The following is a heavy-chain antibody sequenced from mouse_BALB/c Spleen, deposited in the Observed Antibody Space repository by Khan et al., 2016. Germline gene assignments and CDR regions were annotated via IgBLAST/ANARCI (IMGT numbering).Heavy chain of an antibody. CDR2: IWAGGST. V-gene: IGHV2-9*02. CDR3: AILKEI. J-gene: IGHJ2*01. Sequence: QVQLKESGPGLVAPSQSLSITCTVSGFSLTSYGVHWVRQPPGLGLEWLGVIWAGGSTNFNSALMSRLSISQGNSKSQVFLKMNRLETADTAMYYCAILKEIWGQGTTLTVSS. CDR1: GFSLTSYG.